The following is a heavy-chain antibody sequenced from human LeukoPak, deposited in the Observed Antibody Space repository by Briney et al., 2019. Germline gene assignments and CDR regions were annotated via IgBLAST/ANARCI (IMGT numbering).Heavy chain of an antibody. CDR2: VSYDTTDK. V-gene: IGHV3-30*01. CDR3: ARDKDPYYYYMDM. D-gene: IGHD2-15*01. CDR1: GFKFTNHA. Sequence: GGSLRLSCSASGFKFTNHALHWVRQTPGKGLEWLSFVSYDTTDKHYAESVKGRFFISRDNSRNTIHLRMNSLRPEDTGVYFCARDKDPYYYYMDMWGKGTTVIVSS. J-gene: IGHJ6*03.